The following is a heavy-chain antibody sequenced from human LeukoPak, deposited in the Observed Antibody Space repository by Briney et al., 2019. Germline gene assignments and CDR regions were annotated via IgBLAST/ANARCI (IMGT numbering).Heavy chain of an antibody. CDR1: GFTFSSYS. Sequence: GGSLRLSCAASGFTFSSYSMKWVRQAPGEGREWVFSISSSSSYIYYADSVKGRFTISRDNAKNSLYLQMNSLRAEDTAVYYCARDGMVRGVSNAFDIWGQGTMVTVSS. V-gene: IGHV3-21*01. CDR2: ISSSSSYI. CDR3: ARDGMVRGVSNAFDI. J-gene: IGHJ3*02. D-gene: IGHD3-10*01.